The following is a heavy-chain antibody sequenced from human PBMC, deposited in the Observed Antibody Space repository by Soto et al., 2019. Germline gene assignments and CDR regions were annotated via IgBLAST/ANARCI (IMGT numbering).Heavy chain of an antibody. D-gene: IGHD5-12*01. CDR1: AGSVSSGSND. CDR2: IYYSGST. J-gene: IGHJ3*02. CDR3: ARAGLGADAFDI. Sequence: SQSRSPTWTLGAGSVSSGSNDCGWIRQPPGKGLEWIGYIYYSGSTNYNPSLKGRVTIAVVTSKNQFSLKLSTVTAADTAVYYCARAGLGADAFDIWGQGTRGT. V-gene: IGHV4-61*01.